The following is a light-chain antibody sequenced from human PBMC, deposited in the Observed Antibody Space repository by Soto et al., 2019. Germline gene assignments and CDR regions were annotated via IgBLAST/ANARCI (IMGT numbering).Light chain of an antibody. V-gene: IGKV3-20*01. CDR1: QSVSNNY. J-gene: IGKJ1*01. Sequence: EIVLTQSPGTLSLSPGERATLSCRASQSVSNNYLAWYQQKPGQAPGLLIYGASNRATGIPDRFSGSGSGTDFTLTISRLGPEDFAVYYCQQYGSSGTFGQGTKVDIK. CDR2: GAS. CDR3: QQYGSSGT.